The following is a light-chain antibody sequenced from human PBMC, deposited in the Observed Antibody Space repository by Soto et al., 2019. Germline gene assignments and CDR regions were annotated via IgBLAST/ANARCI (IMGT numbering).Light chain of an antibody. CDR1: SRDVGGYNY. CDR2: EVS. V-gene: IGLV2-14*01. CDR3: SSYTSSSTL. J-gene: IGLJ1*01. Sequence: QSVLTQPASVSGSPGQSFTISCTGTSRDVGGYNYVSWYQQHPGKAPKLMIYEVSNRPSGVSNRFSGSKSGNTASLTISGLQAEDEADYSCSSYTSSSTLFGTGTKVTVL.